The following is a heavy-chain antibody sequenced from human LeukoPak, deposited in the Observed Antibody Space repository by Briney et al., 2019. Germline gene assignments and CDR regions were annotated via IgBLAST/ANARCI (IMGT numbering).Heavy chain of an antibody. J-gene: IGHJ4*02. D-gene: IGHD3-22*01. CDR3: ARHPITRYYDSSGYSAAGPDY. CDR1: GYRFTAYW. V-gene: IGHV5-51*01. CDR2: INPGDSDT. Sequence: GESLKISCKGSGYRFTAYWIGWVRQMPGKGLEWMGIINPGDSDTRYSPSFQGQVTISADKSISTAYLLWSSLKASDTAMYYCARHPITRYYDSSGYSAAGPDYWGQGTLVTVSS.